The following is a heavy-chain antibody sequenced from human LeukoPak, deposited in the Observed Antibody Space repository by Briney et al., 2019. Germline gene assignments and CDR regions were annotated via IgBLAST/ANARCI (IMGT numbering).Heavy chain of an antibody. CDR3: ARRAKLTGRAWFDP. Sequence: GESLQISCKGSGYSFTSYWIGWVRQLPGKNLEWMGIIYPGDSDTRYSPSFQGQVTISADKSISTAYLQWSSLKASDTAMYYCARRAKLTGRAWFDPWGQGTLVTVSS. CDR2: IYPGDSDT. V-gene: IGHV5-51*01. CDR1: GYSFTSYW. J-gene: IGHJ5*02. D-gene: IGHD3-9*01.